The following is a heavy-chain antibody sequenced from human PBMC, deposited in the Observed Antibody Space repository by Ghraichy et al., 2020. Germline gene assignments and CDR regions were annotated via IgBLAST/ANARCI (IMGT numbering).Heavy chain of an antibody. D-gene: IGHD3-10*01. Sequence: ASVKVSCKASGYTFSSNAMHWVRQAPGQSLEWMGWINAGNGNTRYSQKFQGRVTITRDTSASTAYMELSSLRAEDTAVYYCARDMGYYYDSGSYHPPDYWGQGTLVTVSS. V-gene: IGHV1-3*01. CDR1: GYTFSSNA. J-gene: IGHJ4*02. CDR2: INAGNGNT. CDR3: ARDMGYYYDSGSYHPPDY.